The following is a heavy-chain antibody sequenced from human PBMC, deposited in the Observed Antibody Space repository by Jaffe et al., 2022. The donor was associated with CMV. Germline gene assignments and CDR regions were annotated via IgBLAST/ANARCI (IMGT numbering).Heavy chain of an antibody. V-gene: IGHV3-23*01. CDR2: IYGNGFTK. Sequence: EIQLLESGGDLVQPGGSLRLSCATSGFTFSTYSMNWVRQAPGKGMEWVAIIYGNGFTKYYADSVRGRFTISRDDSKNTLYLQMNSLRAEDTAIYFCAKDMKVDSRFDFDYWGQGTPVTVSS. CDR1: GFTFSTYS. J-gene: IGHJ4*02. CDR3: AKDMKVDSRFDFDY. D-gene: IGHD3-22*01.